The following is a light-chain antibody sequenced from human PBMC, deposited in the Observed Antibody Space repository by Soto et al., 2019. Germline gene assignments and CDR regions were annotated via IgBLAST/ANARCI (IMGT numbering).Light chain of an antibody. CDR1: SSDVGGYNY. CDR2: EVS. CDR3: SSYAGSNNFGV. Sequence: QSALTQPPSASGSHGQSVTISCTGTSSDVGGYNYVSWYQQHPGKAPKLMIYEVSKRPSGVPDRFSGSKSGNTASLTVSGLQAEDEADYYCSSYAGSNNFGVFGGGTQLTVL. J-gene: IGLJ3*02. V-gene: IGLV2-8*01.